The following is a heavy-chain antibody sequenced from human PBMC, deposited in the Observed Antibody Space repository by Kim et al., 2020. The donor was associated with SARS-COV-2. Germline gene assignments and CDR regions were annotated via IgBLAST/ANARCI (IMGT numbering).Heavy chain of an antibody. J-gene: IGHJ4*02. CDR1: GYTFTGYY. V-gene: IGHV1-2*02. CDR3: ARELITMVRGVRDSLGY. D-gene: IGHD3-10*01. CDR2: INPNSGGT. Sequence: ASVKVSCKASGYTFTGYYMHWVRQAPGQGLEGMGWINPNSGGTNYAQKFQGRVTMTRDTSISTAYMELSRLRSDDTAVYYCARELITMVRGVRDSLGYWGQGTLVTVSS.